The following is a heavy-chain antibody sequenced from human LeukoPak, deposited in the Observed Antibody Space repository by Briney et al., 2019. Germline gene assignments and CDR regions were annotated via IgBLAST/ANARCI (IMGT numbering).Heavy chain of an antibody. V-gene: IGHV3-23*01. J-gene: IGHJ4*02. CDR1: GLTFSSYA. D-gene: IGHD6-13*01. Sequence: GGSLRLSCAASGLTFSSYAMSWVRQAPGKGLEWVSVSVIGGSGGTSGDSTYYADSVKGRFTISRDDSNNTLYLQMNNLRVEDTAVYYCAKHRSGIAASGSNYWGQGTLVSVSS. CDR2: IGGSGGTSGDST. CDR3: AKHRSGIAASGSNY.